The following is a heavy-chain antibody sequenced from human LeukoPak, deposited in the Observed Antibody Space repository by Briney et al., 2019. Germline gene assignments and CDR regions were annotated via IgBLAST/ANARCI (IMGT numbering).Heavy chain of an antibody. CDR2: INHSGST. CDR3: ARAEYEAVAGRDYYYYGMDV. V-gene: IGHV4-34*01. CDR1: GGSFSGYY. J-gene: IGHJ6*02. D-gene: IGHD6-19*01. Sequence: SETLSLTCAVYGGSFSGYYWSWIRQPPGKGLEWIGEINHSGSTNYNPSLKSRVTISEDTSKNQFSLKLSSVTAADTAVYYCARAEYEAVAGRDYYYYGMDVWGQGTTVTVSS.